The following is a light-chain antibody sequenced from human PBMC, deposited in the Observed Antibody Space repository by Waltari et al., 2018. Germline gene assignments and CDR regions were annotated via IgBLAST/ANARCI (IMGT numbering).Light chain of an antibody. V-gene: IGLV4-69*01. J-gene: IGLJ3*02. CDR3: QTGGHGTWV. Sequence: QLVLTQSHSASASLGASVKLTCTLSSGHSSNVIAWLQEQPGKGPRDLMKVNSDGSHSKGDEIPDRFSGSSSGAERYLTISSLQSEDEADYYCQTGGHGTWVFGGGTKLTVL. CDR2: VNSDGSH. CDR1: SGHSSNV.